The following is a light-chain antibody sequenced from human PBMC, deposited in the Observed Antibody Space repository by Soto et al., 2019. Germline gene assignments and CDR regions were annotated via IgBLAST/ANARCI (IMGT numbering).Light chain of an antibody. CDR2: EGS. Sequence: QSALTQPASVSGSPGQSITISCTATSSDVGSYNLVSWYQQHPGKAPKLMIYEGSKRPSGVSNRFSGSKSGNTASLTISGLQAEDEADYHCCSYAGSSTWVFGGGTKLTVL. CDR3: CSYAGSSTWV. V-gene: IGLV2-23*01. CDR1: SSDVGSYNL. J-gene: IGLJ3*02.